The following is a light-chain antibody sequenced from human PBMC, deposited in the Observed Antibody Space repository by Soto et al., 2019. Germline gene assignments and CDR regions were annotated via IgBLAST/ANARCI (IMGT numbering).Light chain of an antibody. J-gene: IGLJ1*01. CDR3: SSYTSSSTLYV. CDR2: DVS. Sequence: QSALTQPASVSGSPGQSITISCTGTSSDVGGYNYVSWYQQHPGKAPKLMIYDVSNRPPGVSNRFSGSKSGNTASLTISGLQAEDDADYYCSSYTSSSTLYVFVTGTKLTVL. V-gene: IGLV2-14*01. CDR1: SSDVGGYNY.